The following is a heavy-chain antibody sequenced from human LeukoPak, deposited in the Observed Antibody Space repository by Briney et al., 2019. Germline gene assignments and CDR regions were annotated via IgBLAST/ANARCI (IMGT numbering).Heavy chain of an antibody. D-gene: IGHD3-9*01. CDR1: GGSFSGYY. V-gene: IGHV4-34*01. CDR2: INHSGST. CDR3: ARVDLRYFDWFLSRSFDY. Sequence: LETLSLTCAVYGGSFSGYYWSWIRQPPGKGLEWIGEINHSGSTNYNPSLKSRVTISVDTSKNQFSLKLSSVTAADTAVYYCARVDLRYFDWFLSRSFDYWGQGTLVTVSS. J-gene: IGHJ4*02.